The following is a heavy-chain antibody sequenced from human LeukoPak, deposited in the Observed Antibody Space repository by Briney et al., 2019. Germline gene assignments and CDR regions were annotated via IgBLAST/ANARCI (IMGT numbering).Heavy chain of an antibody. J-gene: IGHJ4*02. D-gene: IGHD5-18*01. V-gene: IGHV4-61*02. CDR1: GASISRGPYH. CDR3: AREDVDTGSDY. CDR2: IYSSAAP. Sequence: SETLSLPCSVSGASISRGPYHWGGIRQAAGKGLEWIGRIYSSAAPSYNPSLQTPVTISGDTSKYQFALKLTSVTAADTAVYYCAREDVDTGSDYWGQGILVTVSS.